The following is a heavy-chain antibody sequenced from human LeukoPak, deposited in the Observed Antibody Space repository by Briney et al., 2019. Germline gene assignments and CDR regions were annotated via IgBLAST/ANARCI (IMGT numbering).Heavy chain of an antibody. CDR2: INPSAGNT. V-gene: IGHV1-46*01. Sequence: ASVKVSCKASGYTFTSYYMHWVRQAPGQGLEWMGIINPSAGNTDYAQKFQARVTMTRDTSTSTVYMELSSLRSEDTAVYYCARERPQTCYFDNWGQGTLVTVSS. J-gene: IGHJ4*02. CDR3: ARERPQTCYFDN. CDR1: GYTFTSYY.